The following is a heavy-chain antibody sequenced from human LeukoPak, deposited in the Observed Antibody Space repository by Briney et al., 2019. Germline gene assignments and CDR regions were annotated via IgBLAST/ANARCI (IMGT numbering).Heavy chain of an antibody. D-gene: IGHD7-27*01. J-gene: IGHJ4*02. CDR2: INIDGSEK. V-gene: IGHV3-7*01. Sequence: GGSLRLSCAASGFTFGSYWMSWVRQAPGKGLEWVATINIDGSEKYYVDSVKGRFTISRDNARNSLYLQMNSLRGEDTAVYYCAREGTLRAHWDPFDYWGQGTLVTVSS. CDR1: GFTFGSYW. CDR3: AREGTLRAHWDPFDY.